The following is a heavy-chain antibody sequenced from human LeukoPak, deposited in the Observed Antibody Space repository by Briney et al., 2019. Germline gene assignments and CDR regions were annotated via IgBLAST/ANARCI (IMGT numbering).Heavy chain of an antibody. CDR3: ARDDAAGIVGATPGDY. J-gene: IGHJ4*02. Sequence: SETLSLTCTVSGGSISSYYWSWIRQPAGKGLEWIWRIYTSGSANYNPSLKSRVTMSVDTSKNQFSLKLSSVTAADTAVYYCARDDAAGIVGATPGDYWGQGTLVTVSS. CDR2: IYTSGSA. CDR1: GGSISSYY. D-gene: IGHD1-26*01. V-gene: IGHV4-4*07.